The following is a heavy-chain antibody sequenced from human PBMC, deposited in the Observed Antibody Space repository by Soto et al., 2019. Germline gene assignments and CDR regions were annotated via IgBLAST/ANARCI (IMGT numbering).Heavy chain of an antibody. D-gene: IGHD2-8*02. CDR2: INPDGSRI. Sequence: EVQLVESGGGLVQAGGSLRLSCAASGFALSSYWMHWVRRVPGKGLVWVSRINPDGSRIDYADSVRGRFTISRDNAKNTLFLQMNNLRAEDTALYHCARVPVGAYGKFDPWGQGPLVTVSS. CDR1: GFALSSYW. CDR3: ARVPVGAYGKFDP. J-gene: IGHJ5*02. V-gene: IGHV3-74*01.